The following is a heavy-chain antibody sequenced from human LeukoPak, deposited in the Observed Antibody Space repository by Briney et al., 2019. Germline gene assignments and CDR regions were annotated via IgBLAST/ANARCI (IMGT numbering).Heavy chain of an antibody. V-gene: IGHV1-3*01. CDR3: ARIWAMVRGVTNYYYYGMDV. Sequence: ASVKVSCKASGYTFTSYAMHWVRQAPGQRLEWMGWINAGNGNTKYSQKFQGRVTITRDTSASTAYMELSSLRSEDTAVYYCARIWAMVRGVTNYYYYGMDVWGQGTTVTVSS. CDR1: GYTFTSYA. D-gene: IGHD3-10*01. CDR2: INAGNGNT. J-gene: IGHJ6*02.